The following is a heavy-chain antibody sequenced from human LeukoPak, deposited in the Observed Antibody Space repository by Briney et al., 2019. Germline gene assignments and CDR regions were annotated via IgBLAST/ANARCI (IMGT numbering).Heavy chain of an antibody. CDR1: ASTFTSYY. CDR2: INPSGGSA. CDR3: DKDYWGGYYYYGMDV. Sequence: GAPVRASCKASASTFTSYYMHWVRQAPGQRLKCLGIINPSGGSASYAKKLQGRDTMTSDTSTSTVNMELSRLRSEDTGEYSVDKDYWGGYYYYGMDVWVQATTVTVS. D-gene: IGHD7-27*01. V-gene: IGHV1-46*03. J-gene: IGHJ6*02.